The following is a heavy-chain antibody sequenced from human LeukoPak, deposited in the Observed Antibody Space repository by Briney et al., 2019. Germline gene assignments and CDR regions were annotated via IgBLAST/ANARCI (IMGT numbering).Heavy chain of an antibody. Sequence: GGSLRLSCAACGFTFSSYSMNWVRQAPGKGLEWISSISSSSSYIYYADSVKGRFTISRDNAKNSLYLQMNSLRAADTAVYYCARSPFYCSGSSCRFDYWGQGTLVTVSS. CDR2: ISSSSSYI. D-gene: IGHD2-15*01. CDR3: ARSPFYCSGSSCRFDY. J-gene: IGHJ4*02. V-gene: IGHV3-21*01. CDR1: GFTFSSYS.